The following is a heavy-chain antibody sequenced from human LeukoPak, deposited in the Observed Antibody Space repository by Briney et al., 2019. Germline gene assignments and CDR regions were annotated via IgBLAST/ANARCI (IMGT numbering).Heavy chain of an antibody. D-gene: IGHD3-22*01. CDR2: ISYDGSNK. J-gene: IGHJ4*02. Sequence: PGRSLRLSCAASGFTFSSYAMHWVRQAPGKGLEWVAVISYDGSNKYYADSVKGRFTISRDNSKNTLYLQMNSLRAEDTAVYYCAKDYYYDSSGHPQGYWGQGTLVTVSS. V-gene: IGHV3-30-3*01. CDR1: GFTFSSYA. CDR3: AKDYYYDSSGHPQGY.